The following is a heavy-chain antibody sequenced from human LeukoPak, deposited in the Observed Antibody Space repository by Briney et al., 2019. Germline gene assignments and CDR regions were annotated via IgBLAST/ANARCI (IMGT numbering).Heavy chain of an antibody. Sequence: GGSLRLSCAASGFTFSSYRLNWVRQAPGKGLEWVSVINSSSITIYYADSVKGRFTISRDNAEKSLYLQMNSLRAEDTAVYYCARDRGGSYSAIDYWGQGTLVTVSS. V-gene: IGHV3-48*04. CDR2: INSSSITI. CDR1: GFTFSSYR. D-gene: IGHD2-15*01. J-gene: IGHJ4*02. CDR3: ARDRGGSYSAIDY.